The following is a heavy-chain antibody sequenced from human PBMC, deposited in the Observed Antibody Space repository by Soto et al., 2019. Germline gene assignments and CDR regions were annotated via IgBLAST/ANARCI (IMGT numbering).Heavy chain of an antibody. CDR3: ARVMVDVVPAAISTTVYYGMDV. D-gene: IGHD2-2*01. Sequence: QVQLVQSGAEVKKHGASVKVSCKASGYTFTGYYMHWVRQAPGQGLEWMGWINPNSGGTNYTQKCQGWVTMNRDTSISTAYMELSRVRSDDTAVYYCARVMVDVVPAAISTTVYYGMDVWGQGTTVTVSS. V-gene: IGHV1-2*04. J-gene: IGHJ6*02. CDR1: GYTFTGYY. CDR2: INPNSGGT.